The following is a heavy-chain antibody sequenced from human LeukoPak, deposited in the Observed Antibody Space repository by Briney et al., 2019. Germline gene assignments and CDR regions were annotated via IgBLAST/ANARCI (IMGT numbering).Heavy chain of an antibody. J-gene: IGHJ4*02. D-gene: IGHD6-13*01. CDR2: ISSSSSYI. V-gene: IGHV3-21*01. Sequence: GGSLRLSCAASGFTFDDYAMNWVRQAPGKGLEWVSSISSSSSYIYYADSVKGRFTISRDNAKNSLYLQMNSLRAEDTAVYYCARGEAAAGNVDYWGQGTLVTVSS. CDR3: ARGEAAAGNVDY. CDR1: GFTFDDYA.